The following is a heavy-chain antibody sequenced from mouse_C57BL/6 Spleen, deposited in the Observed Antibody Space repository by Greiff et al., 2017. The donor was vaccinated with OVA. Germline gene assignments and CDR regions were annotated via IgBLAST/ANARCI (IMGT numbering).Heavy chain of an antibody. CDR3: ARGGTYYYGSSPFAY. CDR2: IFPGSGST. CDR1: GYTFTDYY. V-gene: IGHV1-75*01. D-gene: IGHD1-1*01. J-gene: IGHJ3*01. Sequence: QVQLQQSGPELVKPGASVKISCKASGYTFTDYYINWVKQRPGQGLEWIGWIFPGSGSTYYNETFKGKATLTVDKSSSTAYMLLSSLTSEDSAVYFCARGGTYYYGSSPFAYWGQGTLVTVSA.